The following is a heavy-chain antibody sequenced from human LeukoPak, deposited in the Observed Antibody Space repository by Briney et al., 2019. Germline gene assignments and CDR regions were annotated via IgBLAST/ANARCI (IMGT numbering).Heavy chain of an antibody. CDR2: IDPSDSYT. D-gene: IGHD1-1*01. J-gene: IGHJ5*02. V-gene: IGHV5-10-1*01. CDR1: GYSFTSNW. CDR3: ARQPEGTWFDP. Sequence: GESLKISCKGSGYSFTSNWISWVRQMPGKGLEWMGRIDPSDSYTNYSPSFQGHVTVSADKSVSTAYLQWSSLKASDTAMYYCARQPEGTWFDPWGQGTLVTVSS.